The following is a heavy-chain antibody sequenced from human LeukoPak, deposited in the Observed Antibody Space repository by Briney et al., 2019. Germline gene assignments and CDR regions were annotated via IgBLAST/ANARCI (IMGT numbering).Heavy chain of an antibody. Sequence: SETLSLTCAVYGGSFSGYYWSWIRQPPGKGLEWIGSIYYSGSTYYNPSLKSRVTISVDTSKNQFSLKLSSVTAADTAVYYCARIRDYYYDGSGYYYFDYWGQGTLVTGSS. V-gene: IGHV4-34*01. CDR2: IYYSGST. J-gene: IGHJ4*02. CDR1: GGSFSGYY. CDR3: ARIRDYYYDGSGYYYFDY. D-gene: IGHD3-22*01.